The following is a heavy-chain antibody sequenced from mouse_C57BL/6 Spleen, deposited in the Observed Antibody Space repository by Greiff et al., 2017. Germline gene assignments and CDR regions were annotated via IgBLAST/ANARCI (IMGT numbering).Heavy chain of an antibody. V-gene: IGHV1-15*01. J-gene: IGHJ2*01. CDR3: TRRRNAYGSSSYYFDY. D-gene: IGHD1-1*01. Sequence: VQLQQSGAELVRPGASVTLSCKASGYTFTDYEMHWVKQTPVHGLEWIGAIDPETGGTAYNQKFKGKAILTADKSSSTAYMELRSLTSEDSAVYYCTRRRNAYGSSSYYFDYWGQGTTLTVSS. CDR2: IDPETGGT. CDR1: GYTFTDYE.